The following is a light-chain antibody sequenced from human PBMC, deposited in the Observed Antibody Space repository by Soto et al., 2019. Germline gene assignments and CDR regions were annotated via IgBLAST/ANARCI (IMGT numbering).Light chain of an antibody. V-gene: IGKV1-27*01. J-gene: IGKJ1*01. CDR2: AAS. CDR3: QKYNSAPQT. Sequence: DIQMTQSPSSLSASVGDRVTITCRAIQGIIDYLAWYQQKPGKAPKLLIYAASTLQSGVPSRFSGSGAGTDFTLTISGLQPEDVATYFCQKYNSAPQTFGQGTKVEI. CDR1: QGIIDY.